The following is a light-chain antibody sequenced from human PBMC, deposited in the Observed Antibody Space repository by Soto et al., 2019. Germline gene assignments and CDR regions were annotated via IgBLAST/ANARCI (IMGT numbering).Light chain of an antibody. V-gene: IGKV3-20*01. CDR3: HEYGSSPRT. CDR2: GAS. J-gene: IGKJ1*01. CDR1: QSVSSSY. Sequence: EIVLTQSPGTLSLSPGERATLSCRASQSVSSSYLAWYQQKPGQAPRLLIYGASSRATGIPDRFSGSGSGTDFTFIISRLEPDDFAVYYCHEYGSSPRTFGQGTKVEIK.